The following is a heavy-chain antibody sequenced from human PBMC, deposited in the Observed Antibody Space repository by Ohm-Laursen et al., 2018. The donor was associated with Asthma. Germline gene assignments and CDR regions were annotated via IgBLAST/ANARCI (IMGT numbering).Heavy chain of an antibody. CDR3: VRDVVDRFDF. Sequence: ASVKVSCKASGGTFSSNAISWVRQAPGQRPEWMGWIYIRNTNYAPKFRDRITLSTDTSTNTAYMDLRSLRSDDTAVYYCVRDVVDRFDFWGQGTLVTVSS. V-gene: IGHV1-18*04. J-gene: IGHJ4*02. D-gene: IGHD2-21*01. CDR2: IYIRNT. CDR1: GGTFSSNA.